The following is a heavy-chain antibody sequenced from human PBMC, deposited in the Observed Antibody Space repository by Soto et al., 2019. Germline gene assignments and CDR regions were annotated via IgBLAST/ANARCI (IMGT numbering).Heavy chain of an antibody. J-gene: IGHJ4*02. D-gene: IGHD3-10*01. V-gene: IGHV1-18*01. CDR3: ARDRPYYGSGSYYNLPFDY. CDR2: ISAYNGNT. Sequence: QVQLVQSGAEVKKPGASVKVSCKASGYTFTSYGISWVRQAPGQGLEWMGWISAYNGNTNYAQKLQGRVTMTTDTSTSTAYMELRRLRSDDTAVYYCARDRPYYGSGSYYNLPFDYWGQGTLVTVSS. CDR1: GYTFTSYG.